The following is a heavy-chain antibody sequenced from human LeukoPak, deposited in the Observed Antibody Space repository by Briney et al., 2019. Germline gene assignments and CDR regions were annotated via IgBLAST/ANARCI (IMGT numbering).Heavy chain of an antibody. CDR1: GFTFSSYA. J-gene: IGHJ4*02. V-gene: IGHV3-23*01. Sequence: PGGSLRLSCATSGFTFSSYAMSWVRQAPGKGLEWVSGISGRDGSTYYADSVKGRFTISRDNSKNTLYLQMNSLRVEDTAVYYCARAGSIRFDYWGQRTLVTVSS. CDR2: ISGRDGST. D-gene: IGHD1-26*01. CDR3: ARAGSIRFDY.